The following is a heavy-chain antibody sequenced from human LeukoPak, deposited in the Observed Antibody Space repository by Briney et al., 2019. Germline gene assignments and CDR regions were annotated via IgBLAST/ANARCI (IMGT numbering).Heavy chain of an antibody. CDR3: AADRNNRSWYYY. CDR1: GGSISSYY. V-gene: IGHV4-59*08. CDR2: SDKSGST. J-gene: IGHJ4*02. D-gene: IGHD2/OR15-2a*01. Sequence: SETLSLTCTVSGGSISSYYWSWIRRPPGKGPEWIGYSDKSGSTNYNPSLKSRVTISVDTSTNQFSLRLSSVTAADTAVYYCAADRNNRSWYYYWGQGILVTVSS.